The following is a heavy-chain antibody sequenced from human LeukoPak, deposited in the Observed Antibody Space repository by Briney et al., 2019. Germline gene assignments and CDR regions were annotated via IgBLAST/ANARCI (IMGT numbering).Heavy chain of an antibody. CDR1: GFTFSSYW. Sequence: GGSLRLSCAASGFTFSSYWMSWVRQAPGKGLEWVANIKQDGSEKYYVDSVKGRFTISRDNAKNSLYLQMNSLRAEDTAVYYCARVLEWELLKDAFDIWGQGTMVTVSS. D-gene: IGHD1-26*01. V-gene: IGHV3-7*01. CDR3: ARVLEWELLKDAFDI. CDR2: IKQDGSEK. J-gene: IGHJ3*02.